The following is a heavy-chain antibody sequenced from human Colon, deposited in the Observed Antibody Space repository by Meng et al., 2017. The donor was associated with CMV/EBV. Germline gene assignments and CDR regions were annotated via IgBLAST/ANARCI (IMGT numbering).Heavy chain of an antibody. V-gene: IGHV3-23*01. CDR2: ISAGGGST. CDR3: AKAHYADPS. J-gene: IGHJ5*02. D-gene: IGHD4-17*01. Sequence: GESLKISCAASGFRFSNYALSWVRRAPGKGLEWVSAISAGGGSTFYADSVKGRYTISRDNSKNTLYLQMNSLRAEDTAVYYCAKAHYADPSWGQGTLVTVSS. CDR1: GFRFSNYA.